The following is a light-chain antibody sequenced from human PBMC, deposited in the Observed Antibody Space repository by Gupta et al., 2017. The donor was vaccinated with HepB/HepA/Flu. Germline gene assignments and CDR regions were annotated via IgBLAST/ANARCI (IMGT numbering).Light chain of an antibody. V-gene: IGLV3-19*01. CDR2: GEN. CDR3: SSRDSSGNHWV. CDR1: SLRTYY. J-gene: IGLJ3*02. Sequence: SSELTQDPAVSVALGQTVRLTCQGDSLRTYYASWYQQKPGQAPLLVIHGENNRPSGIPDRFSGSRLGNTASLTLTGAQAEDEADYYCSSRDSSGNHWVFGGGTTLTVL.